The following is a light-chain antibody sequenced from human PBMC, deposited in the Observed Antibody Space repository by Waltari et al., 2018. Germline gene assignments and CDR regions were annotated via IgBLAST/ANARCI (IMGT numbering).Light chain of an antibody. CDR3: QQYHSYPYI. CDR1: QSIDSW. J-gene: IGKJ2*01. V-gene: IGKV1-5*03. CDR2: KAA. Sequence: DIQMTQSPSTLSASAGDRVTITCRASQSIDSWLAWYQQKPGKAPNLLSYKAASLASGVQSRFSGSRSGTEFTLTISSLQPGDLATYYCQQYHSYPYIFGQGTNLEIK.